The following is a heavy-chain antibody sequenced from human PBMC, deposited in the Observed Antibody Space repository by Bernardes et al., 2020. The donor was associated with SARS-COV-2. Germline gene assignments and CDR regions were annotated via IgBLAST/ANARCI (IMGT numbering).Heavy chain of an antibody. CDR2: ISGSGSAT. J-gene: IGHJ5*02. D-gene: IGHD4-17*01. CDR1: GFTISGYA. Sequence: GSLSLSSASSGFTISGYAMTWVHPAPGKGLEWVSAISGSGSATYYTDSVKGRFTISRDNSKNTLFLQMNSLRAEDTALYFCAREDYELDLWGQGTLVTVSS. V-gene: IGHV3-23*01. CDR3: AREDYELDL.